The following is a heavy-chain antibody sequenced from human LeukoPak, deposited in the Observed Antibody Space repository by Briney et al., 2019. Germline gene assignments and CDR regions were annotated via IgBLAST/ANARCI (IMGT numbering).Heavy chain of an antibody. D-gene: IGHD2-15*01. CDR2: INPNSGGT. CDR1: GYTFTGYY. CDR3: ARGATRVDYYYMDV. V-gene: IGHV1-2*02. Sequence: AASVKVSCKASGYTFTGYYMHWVRQAPGQGLEWMGWINPNSGGTNYAQKFQGRVTMTRDTSISTAYMELSRLRSDDTAVHYCARGATRVDYYYMDVWGKGTTVTISS. J-gene: IGHJ6*03.